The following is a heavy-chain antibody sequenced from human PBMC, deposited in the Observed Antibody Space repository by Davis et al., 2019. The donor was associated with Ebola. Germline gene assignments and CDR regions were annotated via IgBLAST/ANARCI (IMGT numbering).Heavy chain of an antibody. Sequence: PGGSLRLSCAASGFTSSSYGMHWVRQAPGKGLEWVAVISYDGSNKYYADSVKGRFTISRDNSKNTLYLQMNSLRAEDTAVYYCAKAGYGFDYWGQGTLVTVSS. V-gene: IGHV3-30*18. CDR3: AKAGYGFDY. D-gene: IGHD2-15*01. CDR1: GFTSSSYG. CDR2: ISYDGSNK. J-gene: IGHJ4*02.